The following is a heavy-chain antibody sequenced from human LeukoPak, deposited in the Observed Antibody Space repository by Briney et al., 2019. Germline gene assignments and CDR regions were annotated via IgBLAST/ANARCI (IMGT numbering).Heavy chain of an antibody. J-gene: IGHJ4*02. V-gene: IGHV1-8*03. CDR1: EHTFTIYD. CDR2: MKPNSGYQ. D-gene: IGHD3-22*01. CDR3: ARATPLYYYASSPYYLDY. Sequence: SVDVSCTASEHTFTIYDINRVRQAAGQGGEWMGWMKPNSGYQGYAQKFQGRVTVTRNHSISTAYMEMSSLKSEDPAVYYCARATPLYYYASSPYYLDYWGQGTLVSVPS.